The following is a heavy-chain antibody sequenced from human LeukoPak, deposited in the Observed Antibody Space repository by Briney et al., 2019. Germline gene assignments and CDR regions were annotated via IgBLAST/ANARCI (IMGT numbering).Heavy chain of an antibody. CDR3: ARDFLQYYDILTGYYMSHSIGY. J-gene: IGHJ4*02. Sequence: ASVKVSCKASGYTFTSYAMHWVRQAPGQRLEWMGWINAGNGNTKYSQEFQGRVTITRDTSASTAYMELSRLRPDDTAVYYCARDFLQYYDILTGYYMSHSIGYWGQGTLVTVSS. V-gene: IGHV1-3*01. D-gene: IGHD3-9*01. CDR2: INAGNGNT. CDR1: GYTFTSYA.